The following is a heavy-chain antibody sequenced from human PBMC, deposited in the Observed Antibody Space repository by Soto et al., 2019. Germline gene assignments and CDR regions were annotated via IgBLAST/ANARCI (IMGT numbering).Heavy chain of an antibody. CDR3: ARNAVNDFWGGYRTKGWLDP. V-gene: IGHV4-34*01. D-gene: IGHD3-3*01. CDR1: GGSFSGYY. CDR2: INHSGST. J-gene: IGHJ5*02. Sequence: QVQLQQWGAGLLKPSETLSLTCAVYGGSFSGYYWSWIRQPPGKGLEWSGEINHSGSTNYNPSLKSRGTISVDTSENQVSLKLSSVSAADTAVYYCARNAVNDFWGGYRTKGWLDPWGQGTLVTVSS.